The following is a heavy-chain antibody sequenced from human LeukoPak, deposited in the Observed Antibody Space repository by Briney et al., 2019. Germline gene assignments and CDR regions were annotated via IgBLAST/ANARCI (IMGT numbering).Heavy chain of an antibody. CDR2: ISGGGEDT. CDR3: AKPRAMTTGVGRYFDL. CDR1: RFTFTNYA. Sequence: GGSLRLSCAASRFTFTNYAMSWIRQAPGKGLDWVSAISGGGEDTYYPNSVKGRFTISRDNSKNTLYLQMNSLGAEDTAIYYCAKPRAMTTGVGRYFDLWGRGTLVTVSS. J-gene: IGHJ2*01. V-gene: IGHV3-23*01. D-gene: IGHD1-1*01.